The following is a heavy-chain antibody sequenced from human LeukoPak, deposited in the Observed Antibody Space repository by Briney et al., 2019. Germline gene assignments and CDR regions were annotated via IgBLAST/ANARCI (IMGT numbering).Heavy chain of an antibody. J-gene: IGHJ3*02. D-gene: IGHD6-13*01. Sequence: SQTLSLTCAISGDSVSSNSAAWNWIRQSPSRGLEWRGRTYYRSKWYNDYALSVNSRININPLTFKNQSSLQLTSVTPEDTAVYYCAREPQGSSWAFDIWGQGTMVTVS. V-gene: IGHV6-1*01. CDR1: GDSVSSNSAA. CDR3: AREPQGSSWAFDI. CDR2: TYYRSKWYN.